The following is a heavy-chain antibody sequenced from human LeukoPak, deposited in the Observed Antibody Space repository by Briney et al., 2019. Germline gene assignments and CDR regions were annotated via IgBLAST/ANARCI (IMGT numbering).Heavy chain of an antibody. J-gene: IGHJ4*02. CDR1: GGSISSYY. Sequence: SETLSLTCTVSGGSISSYYWSWIRQPPGKGLEWIGYIYYSGSTNYNPSLKSRVTISVDTSKNQFSLKLSSVTAADTAVCYCASGYSYGYQRKWGQGTLVTVSS. D-gene: IGHD5-18*01. CDR3: ASGYSYGYQRK. V-gene: IGHV4-59*01. CDR2: IYYSGST.